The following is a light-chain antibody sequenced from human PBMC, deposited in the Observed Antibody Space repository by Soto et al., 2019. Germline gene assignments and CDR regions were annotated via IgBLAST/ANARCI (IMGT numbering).Light chain of an antibody. CDR2: GAS. J-gene: IGKJ5*01. CDR1: QSVSSS. V-gene: IGKV3D-15*01. CDR3: QQYNNWPPIT. Sequence: ETVMSQSPATLSVSPGESATLSCRASQSVSSSLAWYQQKPGQAPRLLIYGASTRATGIPARFSGSGSGTEFPLSISSLQSEDSAVYYCQQYNNWPPITFGQGTRLEIK.